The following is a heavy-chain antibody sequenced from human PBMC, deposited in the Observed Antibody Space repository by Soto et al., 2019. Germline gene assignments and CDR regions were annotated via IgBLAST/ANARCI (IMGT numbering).Heavy chain of an antibody. Sequence: QVHLVESGGGVVQPGRSLRLSCAASGFTFSSYTIHWVHQAPGTGLEWVAVMSYDGSHIYYADSVEGRFTISRDNSRNTLYLQMNSLRVEDTAVYYCARGFVGSSSFYSFDYWGQGTLVTVSS. J-gene: IGHJ4*02. CDR1: GFTFSSYT. V-gene: IGHV3-30-3*01. CDR2: MSYDGSHI. CDR3: ARGFVGSSSFYSFDY. D-gene: IGHD6-6*01.